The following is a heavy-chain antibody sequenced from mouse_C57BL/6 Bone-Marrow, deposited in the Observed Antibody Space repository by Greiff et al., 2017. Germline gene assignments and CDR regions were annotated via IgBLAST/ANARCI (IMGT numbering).Heavy chain of an antibody. Sequence: QVQLKQPGAELVKPGASVKMSCKASGYTFTSYWITWVKQRPGQGLEWIGDIYPGSGSTNYNEKFKSKATLTVDTSSSTAYMQLSSLTSEESAVYYCARPYYSNYWYFDVWGTGTTVTVSS. CDR1: GYTFTSYW. J-gene: IGHJ1*03. CDR2: IYPGSGST. CDR3: ARPYYSNYWYFDV. V-gene: IGHV1-55*01. D-gene: IGHD2-5*01.